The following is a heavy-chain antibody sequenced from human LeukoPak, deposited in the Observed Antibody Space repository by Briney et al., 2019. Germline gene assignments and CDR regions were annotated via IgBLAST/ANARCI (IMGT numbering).Heavy chain of an antibody. CDR1: GYTFTSYY. V-gene: IGHV1-46*01. J-gene: IGHJ6*02. CDR3: AREGIAAAGFRYFYYYYGMDV. CDR2: INPSGGST. Sequence: GASVKVSCKASGYTFTSYYMHWVRQAPGQGLEWMGIINPSGGSTSYAQKFQGRVTMTRDTSTSTVYMELSSLRSEDTAVYYCAREGIAAAGFRYFYYYYGMDVWGQGTTVTVSS. D-gene: IGHD6-13*01.